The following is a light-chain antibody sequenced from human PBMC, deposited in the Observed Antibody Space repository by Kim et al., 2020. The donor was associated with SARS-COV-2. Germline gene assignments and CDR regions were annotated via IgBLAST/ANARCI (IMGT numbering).Light chain of an antibody. V-gene: IGLV2-8*01. Sequence: QSALTQPPSASGSPGQSVTISCTGTSSDVGAYNYVSWYQQHPGKAPKLMIYVVNTRPSGVPDRFSGSKSGNTASLTVSGLQAEDEADYYCSSYAGSKIAVFGGGTQLTVL. CDR2: VVN. CDR1: SSDVGAYNY. CDR3: SSYAGSKIAV. J-gene: IGLJ2*01.